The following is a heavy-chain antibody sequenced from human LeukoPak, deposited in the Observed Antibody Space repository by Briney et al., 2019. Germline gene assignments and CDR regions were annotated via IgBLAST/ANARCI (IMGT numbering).Heavy chain of an antibody. CDR3: ARVFSVLGYSYGYADY. J-gene: IGHJ4*02. CDR2: INPNSGGT. V-gene: IGHV1-2*02. Sequence: GASVKVSCKASGYTFTGYYMHWVRQAPGQGLEWMGWINPNSGGTNYAQKFQGRVTMTRDTSISTAYMELSRLRSDDTAVYYCARVFSVLGYSYGYADYWGQGTLVTVSS. CDR1: GYTFTGYY. D-gene: IGHD5-18*01.